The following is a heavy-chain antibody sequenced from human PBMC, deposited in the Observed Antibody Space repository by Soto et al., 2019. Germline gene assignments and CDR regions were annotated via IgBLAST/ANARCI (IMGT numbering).Heavy chain of an antibody. J-gene: IGHJ4*02. CDR2: ISSSGITI. CDR3: ARAIATYCSGGSCDSGIFDY. D-gene: IGHD2-15*01. CDR1: EFTFSDYY. Sequence: QVQLVESGGGLVKPGGSLRLSCAASEFTFSDYYMSWIRQAPGKGLEWVSYISSSGITIYYADSVKGRFTISRDNAKHSLYLQMNSLRAEDTAVYYCARAIATYCSGGSCDSGIFDYWGQGTLVTFSP. V-gene: IGHV3-11*01.